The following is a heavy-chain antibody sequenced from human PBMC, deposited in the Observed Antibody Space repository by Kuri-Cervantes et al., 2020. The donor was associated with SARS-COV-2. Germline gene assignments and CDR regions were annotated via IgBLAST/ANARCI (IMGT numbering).Heavy chain of an antibody. CDR2: ISSNGGST. CDR1: GFTFSSYA. CDR3: ARDFGGTVDY. J-gene: IGHJ4*02. V-gene: IGHV3-64*04. Sequence: GESLKISCSASGFTFSSYAMHWVRQAPGKGLEYVSAISSNGGSTYYADSVKGRFTISRDNAKNSLYLQMNSLRAEDTALYHCARDFGGTVDYWGQGTLVTVSS. D-gene: IGHD3-3*01.